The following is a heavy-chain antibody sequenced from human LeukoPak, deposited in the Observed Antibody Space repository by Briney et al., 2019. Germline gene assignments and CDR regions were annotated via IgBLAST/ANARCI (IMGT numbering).Heavy chain of an antibody. V-gene: IGHV3-23*01. Sequence: GGSLRLSCAASKFTFSSFSMSWVRQAPGKGLEWVSAISGSGGSTYYADSVKGRFTISRDNSKNTLFLQMNSLRAEDTAVYYCARVHGSGTNFDYWGQGTLVTVSS. CDR1: KFTFSSFS. J-gene: IGHJ4*02. D-gene: IGHD3-10*01. CDR2: ISGSGGST. CDR3: ARVHGSGTNFDY.